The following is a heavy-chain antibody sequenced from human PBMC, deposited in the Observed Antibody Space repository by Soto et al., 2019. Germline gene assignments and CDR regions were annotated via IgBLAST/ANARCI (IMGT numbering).Heavy chain of an antibody. CDR3: ARQGYDTTVDY. CDR1: GGSISSSSYY. J-gene: IGHJ4*02. D-gene: IGHD1-1*01. Sequence: PSETLSLTCTVSGGSISSSSYYWGWIRQPPGKGLEWIGSIYYSGSTYYNPSLKSRVTISVDTSKNQFSLKLSSVTAADTAVYYCARQGYDTTVDYWGQGTLVTVSS. CDR2: IYYSGST. V-gene: IGHV4-39*01.